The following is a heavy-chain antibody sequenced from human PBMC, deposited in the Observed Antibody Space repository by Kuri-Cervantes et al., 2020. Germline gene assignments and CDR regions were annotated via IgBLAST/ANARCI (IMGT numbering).Heavy chain of an antibody. V-gene: IGHV3-21*04. CDR3: ATAGTAFTIYDGLNWFDP. D-gene: IGHD2/OR15-2a*01. Sequence: GESLKISCAASGFTFSSYSMNWVRQAPGKGLEWVSSISSSSSYIYYADSVKGRFTISRDNAKNSLYLQMNSLRSEDTAVYYCATAGTAFTIYDGLNWFDPWGQGTLVTVSS. CDR2: ISSSSSYI. J-gene: IGHJ5*02. CDR1: GFTFSSYS.